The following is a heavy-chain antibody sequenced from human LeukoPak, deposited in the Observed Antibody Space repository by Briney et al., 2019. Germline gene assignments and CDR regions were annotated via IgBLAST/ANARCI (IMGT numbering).Heavy chain of an antibody. CDR3: ARVGVLLWFGESHNYMDV. J-gene: IGHJ6*03. CDR1: GFTFSSYE. CDR2: ISTSGSTI. V-gene: IGHV3-48*03. Sequence: GGSLRLSCAASGFTFSSYEMNWVRQAPGKGLDWVSYISTSGSTIYYADSVKGRFTISRDNAKNSLYLQMNSLRAEDTAVYYCARVGVLLWFGESHNYMDVWGKGTTVTISS. D-gene: IGHD3-10*01.